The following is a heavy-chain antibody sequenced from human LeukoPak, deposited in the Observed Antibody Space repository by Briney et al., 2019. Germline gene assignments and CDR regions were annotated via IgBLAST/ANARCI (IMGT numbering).Heavy chain of an antibody. V-gene: IGHV3-64D*06. D-gene: IGHD5-18*01. Sequence: GGSLRLSCSASGFTFSSYAMHWVRQAPGKGLEYVSAISSNGGSTYYADSVKGRFTISRDNSKNTLYLQMSSLRAEDTAVYYCVKGGSLIQLPYPFDYWGQGTLVTVSS. J-gene: IGHJ4*02. CDR3: VKGGSLIQLPYPFDY. CDR1: GFTFSSYA. CDR2: ISSNGGST.